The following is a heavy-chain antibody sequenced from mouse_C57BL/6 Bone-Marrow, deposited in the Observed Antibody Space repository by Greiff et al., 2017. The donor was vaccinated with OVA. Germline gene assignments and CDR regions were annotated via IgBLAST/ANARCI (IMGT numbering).Heavy chain of an antibody. V-gene: IGHV1-64*01. D-gene: IGHD3-1*01. CDR2: IHPNSGST. CDR1: GYTFTSYW. Sequence: QVQLQQSGAELVKPGASVKLSCKASGYTFTSYWMHWVKQRPGQGLEWIGMIHPNSGSTNYNEKFKSKATLTVDKSSSTAYMQLSSLTSEDSAFYYCASLVTDRAKRGVYYAMDYGGQGTSVTVSS. CDR3: ASLVTDRAKRGVYYAMDY. J-gene: IGHJ4*01.